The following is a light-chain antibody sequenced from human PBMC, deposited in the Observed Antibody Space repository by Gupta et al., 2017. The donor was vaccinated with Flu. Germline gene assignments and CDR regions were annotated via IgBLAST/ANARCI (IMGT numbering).Light chain of an antibody. Sequence: VAMTQSTLSLPVALGQRASISCRSSQSLVYSDGNTVLHWFQQRPGQSPRRLIYLVSHRDSGVPDRFSGSGSDTDFTLKISRVEAEDVGVYFCMQGAHWPWAFGQGTKVEIK. CDR3: MQGAHWPWA. CDR2: LVS. V-gene: IGKV2-30*01. J-gene: IGKJ1*01. CDR1: QSLVYSDGNTV.